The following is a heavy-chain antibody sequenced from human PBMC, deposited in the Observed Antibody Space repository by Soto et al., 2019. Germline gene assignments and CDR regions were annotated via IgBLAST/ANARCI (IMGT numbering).Heavy chain of an antibody. J-gene: IGHJ4*02. Sequence: GGSLRPSCAASGFTFSSYAMSWVRQAPGKGLEWVSAISGSGGSTYYADSVKGRFTISRDNSKNTLYLQMNSLRAEDTAVYYCAKVKNTRENYDFWSGYDHAFDFDYWGQGTLVTVSS. CDR2: ISGSGGST. D-gene: IGHD3-3*01. CDR1: GFTFSSYA. CDR3: AKVKNTRENYDFWSGYDHAFDFDY. V-gene: IGHV3-23*01.